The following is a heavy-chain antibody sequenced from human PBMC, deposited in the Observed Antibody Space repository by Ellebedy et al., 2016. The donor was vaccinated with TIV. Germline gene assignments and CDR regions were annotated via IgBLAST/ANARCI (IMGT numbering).Heavy chain of an antibody. D-gene: IGHD4-17*01. V-gene: IGHV1-3*04. CDR1: GYIFTSCA. J-gene: IGHJ4*02. Sequence: AASVKVSCKASGYIFTSCAIHWVRQAPGQGLEWMGWINTGNGDTRYSQKFQGSVTITRDTSASTAYLELRSPRSEDTAVYYGARDSGDRNGHFYFDDWGQGTLVTVSS. CDR2: INTGNGDT. CDR3: ARDSGDRNGHFYFDD.